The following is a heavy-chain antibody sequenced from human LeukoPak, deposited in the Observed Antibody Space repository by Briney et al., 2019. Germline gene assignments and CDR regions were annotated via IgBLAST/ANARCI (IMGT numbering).Heavy chain of an antibody. Sequence: GGSLRLSCAASGFTFSNPWMSWVRQAPGKGLEWVGRIRSKANGGTTDYAAPVKDRFTISRDDSENTLYLQMSSLNTEDTAVYYCTKSLDCSRATCDAWGQGTLVTVSA. J-gene: IGHJ5*02. CDR1: GFTFSNPW. D-gene: IGHD2-15*01. CDR2: IRSKANGGTT. CDR3: TKSLDCSRATCDA. V-gene: IGHV3-15*01.